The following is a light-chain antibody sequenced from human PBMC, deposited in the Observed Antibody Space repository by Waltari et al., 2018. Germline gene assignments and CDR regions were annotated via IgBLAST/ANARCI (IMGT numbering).Light chain of an antibody. V-gene: IGLV2-14*01. Sequence: QSAMTQPASVSGSPGQSITISCTGTSSDVGGYNYVSWYQQHPGKAPKLMIYDVSNRPSGVSNRFSGSKSANTASLTISGLQAEDEAGYYCSSYTSSRTRVFGGGTKLTVL. CDR1: SSDVGGYNY. J-gene: IGLJ3*02. CDR2: DVS. CDR3: SSYTSSRTRV.